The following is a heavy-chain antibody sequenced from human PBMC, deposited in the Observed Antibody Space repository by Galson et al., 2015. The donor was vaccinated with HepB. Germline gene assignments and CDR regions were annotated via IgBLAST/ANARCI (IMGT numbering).Heavy chain of an antibody. D-gene: IGHD5-18*01. Sequence: SLRLSCAASGFTFSSYAMSWVRQAPGKGLEWVSAISGSGGSTYYADSVKGRFTISRDNSKNTLYLQMNSLRAEDTAVYYCAVDTAMVTNWYSDLWGRGTLFTVSS. J-gene: IGHJ2*01. V-gene: IGHV3-23*01. CDR2: ISGSGGST. CDR3: AVDTAMVTNWYSDL. CDR1: GFTFSSYA.